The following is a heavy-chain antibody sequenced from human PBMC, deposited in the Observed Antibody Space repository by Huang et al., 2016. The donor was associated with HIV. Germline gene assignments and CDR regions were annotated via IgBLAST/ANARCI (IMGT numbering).Heavy chain of an antibody. CDR3: ARNLKEWLPGGAFDI. CDR1: GYTFVGHY. V-gene: IGHV1-2*02. Sequence: QVQLVQSGAEVKKPGASVKVSCKASGYTFVGHYIQWIRQAPGKGFGGMGGIKPDSGGTTFGQNIEGRVTMTIETSISTAYMVLNSLKSDDTDIYYCARNLKEWLPGGAFDIWGQGTVVSVSS. J-gene: IGHJ3*02. CDR2: IKPDSGGT. D-gene: IGHD5-12*01.